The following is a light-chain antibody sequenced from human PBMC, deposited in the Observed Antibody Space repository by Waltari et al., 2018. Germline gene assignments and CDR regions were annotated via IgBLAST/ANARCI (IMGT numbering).Light chain of an antibody. CDR1: YSASRN. Sequence: EMVMTQSPATLSVSPGERATLSCRASYSASRNLAWYQQKPGQAPRLLIYAASTRATGVPARFSGGGSGTEFTLTISNMQSEDFAVYYCQQYNNWPPMYTFGQGTKLEIK. J-gene: IGKJ2*01. CDR3: QQYNNWPPMYT. V-gene: IGKV3-15*01. CDR2: AAS.